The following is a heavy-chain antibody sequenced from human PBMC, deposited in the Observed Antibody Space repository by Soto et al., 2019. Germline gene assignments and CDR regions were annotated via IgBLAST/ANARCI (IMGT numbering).Heavy chain of an antibody. J-gene: IGHJ4*02. Sequence: QVQLVESGGDLVKPGGSLRLSCAASGFPFSDYYMSWIRQAPGKGLEWVSSIGGSSSYTNNADSLKGRFTISRDNAKNSLYQQLNSLRAEDTAVYYCARRRPAGYYNYWGQGTLVTVSA. CDR1: GFPFSDYY. CDR3: ARRRPAGYYNY. D-gene: IGHD3-22*01. CDR2: IGGSSSYT. V-gene: IGHV3-11*05.